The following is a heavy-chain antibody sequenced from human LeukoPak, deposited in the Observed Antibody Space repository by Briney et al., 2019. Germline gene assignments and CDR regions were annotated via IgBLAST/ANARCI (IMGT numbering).Heavy chain of an antibody. J-gene: IGHJ4*02. V-gene: IGHV1-2*02. D-gene: IGHD1-26*01. Sequence: GASVKVSCKASGYTLTDYYMHWVRQAPGQGLEWMGWINPNSGGTKYAQKFQGRVTMTRDTSINTAYMELSRLESDDSAVYYCAREGAGRNDYWGQGTLVTVSS. CDR3: AREGAGRNDY. CDR2: INPNSGGT. CDR1: GYTLTDYY.